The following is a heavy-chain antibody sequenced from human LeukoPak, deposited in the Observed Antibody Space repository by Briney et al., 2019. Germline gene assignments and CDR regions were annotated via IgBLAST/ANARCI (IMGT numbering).Heavy chain of an antibody. V-gene: IGHV3-33*08. CDR3: ARTGPLYYDILTGYQVFDY. CDR2: IWYDGSNK. J-gene: IGHJ4*02. Sequence: GGSLRLSRAASGFIFTNYIMNWVRQAPGKGLEWVAVIWYDGSNKYYADSVKGRFTISRDNSKNTLYLQMNSLRAEDTAVYYCARTGPLYYDILTGYQVFDYWGQGALVTVSS. D-gene: IGHD3-9*01. CDR1: GFIFTNYI.